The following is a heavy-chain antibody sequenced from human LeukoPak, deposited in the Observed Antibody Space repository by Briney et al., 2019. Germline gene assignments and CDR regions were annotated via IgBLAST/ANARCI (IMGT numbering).Heavy chain of an antibody. CDR1: GGSISSGSYY. Sequence: PSETLTLTCTVSGGSISSGSYYWSWIRQPAGKGLEWVSAISGSGGSTYYADSVKGRFTISRDNSKNTLYLQMNSLRAEDTAVYYCAKDLIPRDYWGQGTLVTVSS. V-gene: IGHV3-23*01. CDR3: AKDLIPRDY. J-gene: IGHJ4*02. CDR2: ISGSGGST. D-gene: IGHD2-2*02.